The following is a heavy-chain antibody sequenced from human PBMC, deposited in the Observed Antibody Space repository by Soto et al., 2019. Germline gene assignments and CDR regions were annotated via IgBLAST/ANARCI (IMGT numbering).Heavy chain of an antibody. V-gene: IGHV3-48*01. D-gene: IGHD4-4*01. CDR3: ARVVTAKYYYYYYMDV. CDR1: GFTFSSYS. CDR2: ISSSSSTI. Sequence: ESGGGLVQPGGSLRLSCAASGFTFSSYSMNWVRQAPGKGLEWVSYISSSSSTIYYADSVKGRFTISRDNAKNSLYLQMNSLRAEDTAVYYCARVVTAKYYYYYYMDVWGKGTTVTVSS. J-gene: IGHJ6*03.